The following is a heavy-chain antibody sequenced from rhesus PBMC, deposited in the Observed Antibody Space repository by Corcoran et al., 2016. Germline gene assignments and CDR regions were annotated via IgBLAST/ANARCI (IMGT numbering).Heavy chain of an antibody. CDR2: IYSSSGNT. D-gene: IGHD6-25*01. J-gene: IGHJ4*01. Sequence: QVQLQESGPGLLKPSETLSLTCAVSGGSIRGGYGWGCIRQPPGKGLVLIGSIYSSSGNTYYNPYRKSRVTISTDTAENQFSLKLSSVTAADTAVYYCARDWRQLESYWGQGVLVTVSS. CDR3: ARDWRQLESY. V-gene: IGHV4S7*01. CDR1: GGSIRGGYG.